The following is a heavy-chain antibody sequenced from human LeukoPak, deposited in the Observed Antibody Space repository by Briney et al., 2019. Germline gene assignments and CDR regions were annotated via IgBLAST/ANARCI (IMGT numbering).Heavy chain of an antibody. CDR2: IIPIFGTA. CDR3: AKSRIAARTQPRYFDY. D-gene: IGHD6-6*01. J-gene: IGHJ4*02. V-gene: IGHV1-69*05. Sequence: GASVKVSCKASGGTFSSYAISWVRQAPGQGLEWMGGIIPIFGTANYARKFQGRVTITTDESTSTAYMELSSLRSEDTAVYYCAKSRIAARTQPRYFDYWGQGTLVTISS. CDR1: GGTFSSYA.